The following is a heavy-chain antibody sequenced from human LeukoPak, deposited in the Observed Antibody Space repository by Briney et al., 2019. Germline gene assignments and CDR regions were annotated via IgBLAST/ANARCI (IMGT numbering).Heavy chain of an antibody. CDR1: GGSFSGYY. CDR3: ASRLLWFGYAFDI. Sequence: SETLSLTCAVYGGSFSGYYWSWIRQPPGKGLEWIGEINHSGSTNYNPSLKSRVTISVDTSKNQFSLKLSSVTAADTAVHYCASRLLWFGYAFDIWGQGTMVTVSS. CDR2: INHSGST. D-gene: IGHD3-10*01. J-gene: IGHJ3*02. V-gene: IGHV4-34*01.